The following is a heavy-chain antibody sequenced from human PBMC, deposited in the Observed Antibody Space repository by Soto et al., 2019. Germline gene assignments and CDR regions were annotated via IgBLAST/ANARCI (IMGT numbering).Heavy chain of an antibody. J-gene: IGHJ6*02. CDR3: AKERGMSGSSHYYYYGMDV. CDR2: MSYDGSNK. Sequence: GGSLRLSCAASGFTFSSYGMHWVRQAPGKGLEWVAVMSYDGSNKYYADSVKGRFTISRDNSKNTLYLQMNSLRAEDTAVYYCAKERGMSGSSHYYYYGMDVWGQGTTVTVSS. V-gene: IGHV3-30*18. D-gene: IGHD1-26*01. CDR1: GFTFSSYG.